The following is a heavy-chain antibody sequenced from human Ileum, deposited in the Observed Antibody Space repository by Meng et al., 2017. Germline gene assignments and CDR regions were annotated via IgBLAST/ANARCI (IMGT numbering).Heavy chain of an antibody. CDR2: IYLAGSP. V-gene: IGHV4-4*02. J-gene: IGHJ4*02. Sequence: QVQLQAPGPGLVVPSGTLSLTCTFSGGSISSSFYWSWVRQSPGKGLEWIGQIYLAGSPNYNPSLESRVTISVDKSKNQFSLRLTSVTAADTAIFYCVRHGGKYFDSWGQGTLVTVSS. CDR3: VRHGGKYFDS. D-gene: IGHD2-15*01. CDR1: GGSISSSFY.